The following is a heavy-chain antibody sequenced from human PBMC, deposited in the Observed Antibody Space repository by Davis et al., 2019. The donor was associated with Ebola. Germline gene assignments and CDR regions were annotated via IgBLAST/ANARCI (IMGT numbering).Heavy chain of an antibody. D-gene: IGHD5-24*01. CDR2: ISSGGGTI. Sequence: GESLKISCAASGFTFDRYAMNWVRQTPGTGLEWVSFISSGGGTIYYSDSVRGRFTISRDNSKNMVYLQMNSLRAEDTAVYYCAKDRRDGYNPFDYWGQGTLVTVSS. V-gene: IGHV3-23*01. CDR1: GFTFDRYA. CDR3: AKDRRDGYNPFDY. J-gene: IGHJ4*02.